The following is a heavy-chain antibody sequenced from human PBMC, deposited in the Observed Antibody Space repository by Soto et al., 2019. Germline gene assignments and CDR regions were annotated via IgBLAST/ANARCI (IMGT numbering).Heavy chain of an antibody. CDR1: GFTFSSYA. CDR2: ITGSGAGS. CDR3: AKAYSNSWPNDWFDP. Sequence: GGSLRLCYTASGFTFSSYAMNWVRQAPGKGLEWVSGITGSGAGSYYSDSVKGRFTISRDNSKNTLYLQMNSLRAEDTAVYYCAKAYSNSWPNDWFDPWGQGTLVTVSS. J-gene: IGHJ5*02. V-gene: IGHV3-23*01. D-gene: IGHD6-13*01.